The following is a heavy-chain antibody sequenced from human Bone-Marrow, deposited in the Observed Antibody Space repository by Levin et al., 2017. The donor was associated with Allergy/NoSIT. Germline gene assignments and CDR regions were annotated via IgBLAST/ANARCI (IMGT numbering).Heavy chain of an antibody. CDR3: AKPRRLLEWYQPDY. CDR2: ISGSGEAR. V-gene: IGHV3-23*01. CDR1: GFIFSSNV. J-gene: IGHJ4*02. Sequence: GGSLRLSCTASGFIFSSNVMNWVRQAPGKGLEWVAGISGSGEARHYADSVKGRFTVSRDNSENTLLLHMTSLRADDTAVYYCAKPRRLLEWYQPDYWGQGTLVTVSS. D-gene: IGHD3-3*01.